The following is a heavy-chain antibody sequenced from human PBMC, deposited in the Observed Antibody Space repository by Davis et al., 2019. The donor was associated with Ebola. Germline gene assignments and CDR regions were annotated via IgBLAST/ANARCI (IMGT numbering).Heavy chain of an antibody. CDR2: IFHGGTT. CDR3: ARGWDSSGWQH. D-gene: IGHD6-19*01. Sequence: GSLRLSCAVLGASIRSSNWWSWVRQPPGKALEWIGEIFHGGTTNYNPSLKSRVTISVDSSKNQFSLKLSSVTAADTAVYYCARGWDSSGWQHWGQGTLVTVSS. J-gene: IGHJ4*02. CDR1: GASIRSSNW. V-gene: IGHV4-4*02.